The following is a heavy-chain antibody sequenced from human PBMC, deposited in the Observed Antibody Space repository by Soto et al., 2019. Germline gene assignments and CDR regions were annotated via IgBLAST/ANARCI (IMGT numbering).Heavy chain of an antibody. CDR3: TTRGRDYYDSSGYYYDDYFDY. CDR1: GFTFSNAW. J-gene: IGHJ4*02. V-gene: IGHV3-15*01. CDR2: IKSKTDGGTT. D-gene: IGHD3-22*01. Sequence: PXGSLRLSCAASGFTFSNAWMSWVRQAPGKGLEWVGRIKSKTDGGTTDYAAPVKGRFTISRDDSKNTLYLQMNSLKTEDTAVYYCTTRGRDYYDSSGYYYDDYFDYWGQGTLVTVSS.